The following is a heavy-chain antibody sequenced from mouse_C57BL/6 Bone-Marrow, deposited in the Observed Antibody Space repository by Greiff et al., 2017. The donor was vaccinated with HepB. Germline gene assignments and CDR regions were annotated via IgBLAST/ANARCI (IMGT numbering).Heavy chain of an antibody. J-gene: IGHJ4*01. CDR2: INSDGGST. Sequence: EVMLVESGGGLVQPGESLKLSCESTEYEFPSHDMSWVRKTPEKRLELVAAINSDGGSTYYPDTMERRFTISRDNTKETLYLQMSSLGSEDTALYYCARHLRGAMDYWGQGTSVTVSS. CDR1: EYEFPSHD. V-gene: IGHV5-2*01. D-gene: IGHD1-1*01. CDR3: ARHLRGAMDY.